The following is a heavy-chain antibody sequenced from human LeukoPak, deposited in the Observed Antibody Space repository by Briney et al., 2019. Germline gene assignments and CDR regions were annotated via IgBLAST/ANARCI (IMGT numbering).Heavy chain of an antibody. J-gene: IGHJ4*02. D-gene: IGHD4-17*01. V-gene: IGHV1-46*01. Sequence: ASVKVSCKASGYTFTSYYMHWVLQAPGQGLEWMGIINPSGGSTSYAQKFQGRVTMTRDTSTSTVYMEPSSLRSEDTAVYYCARDYPTGDYSFDYWGQGTLVTVSS. CDR3: ARDYPTGDYSFDY. CDR2: INPSGGST. CDR1: GYTFTSYY.